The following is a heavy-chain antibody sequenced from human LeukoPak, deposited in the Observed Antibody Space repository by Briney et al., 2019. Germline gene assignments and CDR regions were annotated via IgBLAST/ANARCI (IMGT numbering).Heavy chain of an antibody. Sequence: GGSLRLSCAASVVTVCSNYMSWVRQTPGKGLEWVSVIYSGSSTYYADSVKGRFTISRDNSKNTLYLQMNSLRAEDTAVYYCARDPGYSSSWYYFDYWGQGTLVTVSS. CDR3: ARDPGYSSSWYYFDY. CDR1: VVTVCSNY. J-gene: IGHJ4*02. V-gene: IGHV3-66*02. CDR2: IYSGSST. D-gene: IGHD6-13*01.